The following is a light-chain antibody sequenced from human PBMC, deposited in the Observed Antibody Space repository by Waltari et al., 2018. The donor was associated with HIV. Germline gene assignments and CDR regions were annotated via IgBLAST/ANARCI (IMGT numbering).Light chain of an antibody. V-gene: IGLV1-40*01. CDR3: QSRDDSLSGYV. J-gene: IGLJ1*01. CDR1: KSNIGAGYA. Sequence: QSVLTQPPSLSGAPGQRVTISCTGSKSNIGAGYAVHWYQQVPGTAPKLLIYGNNNRPSGVPERFSGAKSDTSASLAITELQAEDEADYYCQSRDDSLSGYVFGTGSEVTVL. CDR2: GNN.